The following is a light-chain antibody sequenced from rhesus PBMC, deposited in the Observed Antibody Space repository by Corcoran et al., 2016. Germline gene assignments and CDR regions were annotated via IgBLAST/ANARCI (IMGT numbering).Light chain of an antibody. V-gene: IGKV1-22*01. CDR1: QRISSW. CDR2: KAS. CDR3: RQYNSRPYT. Sequence: DIQMTQSPSSLSASVGDTVTITCRASQRISSWLAWYQQKPGKAPNLLIYKASSLQSGAPSRFSGSGSGTDFTLTISSLQSEDFATYYCRQYNSRPYTFGQGTKVEI. J-gene: IGKJ2*01.